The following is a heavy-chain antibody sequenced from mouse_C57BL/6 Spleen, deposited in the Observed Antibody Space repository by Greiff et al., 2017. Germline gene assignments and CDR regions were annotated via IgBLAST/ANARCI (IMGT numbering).Heavy chain of an antibody. CDR1: GYAFSSSW. CDR2: IYPGDGDT. Sequence: VKLVESGPELVKPGASVKISCKASGYAFSSSWMNWVKQRPGKGLEWIGRIYPGDGDTNYNGKFKGKATLTADKSSSTAYMQLSSLTSEDSAVYFCARETTVALYYFDYWGQGTTLTVSS. J-gene: IGHJ2*01. CDR3: ARETTVALYYFDY. V-gene: IGHV1-82*01. D-gene: IGHD1-1*01.